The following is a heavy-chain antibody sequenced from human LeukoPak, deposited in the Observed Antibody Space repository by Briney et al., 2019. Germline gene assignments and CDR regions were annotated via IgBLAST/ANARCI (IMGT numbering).Heavy chain of an antibody. J-gene: IGHJ3*02. CDR3: ARDHSSGWPDAFDI. CDR2: ISSSSSYT. Sequence: GGSLRLSCAASGFTFSDYYMSRIRQAPGKGLEWVSYISSSSSYTNYADSVKGRFTISRDNAKNSLYLQMNSLRAEDTAVYYCARDHSSGWPDAFDIWGQGTMVTVSS. CDR1: GFTFSDYY. V-gene: IGHV3-11*06. D-gene: IGHD6-19*01.